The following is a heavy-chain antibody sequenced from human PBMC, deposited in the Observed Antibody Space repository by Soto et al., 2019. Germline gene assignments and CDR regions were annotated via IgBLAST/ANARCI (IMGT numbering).Heavy chain of an antibody. CDR3: ARLGGQPYYYYYMDV. CDR2: IYYSGST. Sequence: SETLSLTCTVSGGSISSYYWSWIRQPPGKGLEWIGYIYYSGSTNSNPSLKSRVTISVDTSKNQFSLKLSSVTAADTAVYYCARLGGQPYYYYYMDVWGKGTTVTVSS. CDR1: GGSISSYY. J-gene: IGHJ6*03. V-gene: IGHV4-59*01.